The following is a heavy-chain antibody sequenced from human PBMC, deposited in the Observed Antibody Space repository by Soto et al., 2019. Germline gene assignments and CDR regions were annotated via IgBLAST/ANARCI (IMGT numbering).Heavy chain of an antibody. Sequence: GASVKVSCKASGFTFTSSAVQWVRQARGQRLEWIGWIVVGSGNTNYAQKFQERVTITRDMSTSTAYMELSSLRSEDTAVYYCAAGDGQQEYYYYYSGMDVWGQGTTVTVSS. J-gene: IGHJ6*02. D-gene: IGHD6-13*01. CDR1: GFTFTSSA. CDR3: AAGDGQQEYYYYYSGMDV. V-gene: IGHV1-58*01. CDR2: IVVGSGNT.